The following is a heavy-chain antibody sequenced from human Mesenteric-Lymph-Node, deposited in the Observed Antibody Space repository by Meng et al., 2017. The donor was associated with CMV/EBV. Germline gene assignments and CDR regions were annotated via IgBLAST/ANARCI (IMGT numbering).Heavy chain of an antibody. D-gene: IGHD3-3*01. Sequence: GGSLRLSCAASGFIFSNYWVSWVRQAPGKGLEWVANIKEDGSEKSYVDSVKGRFTISRDNAKKSLSLQLNTLRVEDAAVYFCARDVRPNDVWMDVWGQGTTVTVSS. J-gene: IGHJ6*02. V-gene: IGHV3-7*03. CDR2: IKEDGSEK. CDR1: GFIFSNYW. CDR3: ARDVRPNDVWMDV.